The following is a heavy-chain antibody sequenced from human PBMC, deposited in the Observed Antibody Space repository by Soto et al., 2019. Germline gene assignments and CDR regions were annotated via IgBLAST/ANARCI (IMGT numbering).Heavy chain of an antibody. J-gene: IGHJ4*02. CDR3: ARDDEGGSYCDLGY. CDR2: ILHDGNNK. V-gene: IGHV3-30-3*01. D-gene: IGHD3-10*01. Sequence: QVQLVESGGGVVQPGRSLRLSCGASGFTFSNYIMHWVRQAPGKGLEWVAIILHDGNNKYYADSVKGRFTISRDNSKNTMYLQMNSLRTEDTAIYYRARDDEGGSYCDLGYWGQGTLVTVSS. CDR1: GFTFSNYI.